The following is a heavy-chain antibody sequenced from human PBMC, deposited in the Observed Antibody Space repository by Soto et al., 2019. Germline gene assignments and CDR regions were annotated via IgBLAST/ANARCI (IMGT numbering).Heavy chain of an antibody. CDR1: GGTFSSYA. D-gene: IGHD5-18*01. J-gene: IGHJ4*02. Sequence: QVQLVQSGAEVKKPGSSVKVSCKASGGTFSSYAISWVRQAPGQGLEWMGGIIPIFGTANYAQKFQGRVTITXXEXTXXDYMELSSLRSEDTAVYYCARGLRGYSYGYAGVDYWGQGTLVTVSS. CDR3: ARGLRGYSYGYAGVDY. V-gene: IGHV1-69*05. CDR2: IIPIFGTA.